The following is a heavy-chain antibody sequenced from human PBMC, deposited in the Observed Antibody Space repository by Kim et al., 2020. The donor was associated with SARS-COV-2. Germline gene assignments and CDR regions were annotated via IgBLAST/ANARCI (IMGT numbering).Heavy chain of an antibody. CDR1: DYTFTSYG. D-gene: IGHD1-1*01. V-gene: IGHV1-18*01. CDR3: ARCPPRYTWYKFYYNYRDV. Sequence: ASVKVSCKASDYTFTSYGISWVRQAPGQGLEWMGWISPYNGKTNYAQKFQGRVTMTTDTSTSTAYMELRSLRSDDTAVYYCARCPPRYTWYKFYYNYRDVGGKGTTVTVSS. CDR2: ISPYNGKT. J-gene: IGHJ6*03.